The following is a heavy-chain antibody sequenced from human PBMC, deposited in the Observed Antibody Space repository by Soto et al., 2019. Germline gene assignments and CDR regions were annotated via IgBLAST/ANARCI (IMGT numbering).Heavy chain of an antibody. J-gene: IGHJ5*02. Sequence: QVQLVQSGAEVKEPGSSVNVSCKTSGGTFGNTAVTWVRQAPGQGLEWIGGIVPMFGTANYAQKFRGRVTITADESTSTAYMELSSLRSDDTAVYYYARDGDPGYSFWSGPLGGGRFDPWGQGTLVTVSS. D-gene: IGHD3-3*01. CDR1: GGTFGNTA. CDR2: IVPMFGTA. V-gene: IGHV1-69*12. CDR3: ARDGDPGYSFWSGPLGGGRFDP.